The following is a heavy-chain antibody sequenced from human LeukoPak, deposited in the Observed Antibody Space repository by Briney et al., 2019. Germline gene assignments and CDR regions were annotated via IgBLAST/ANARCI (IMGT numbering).Heavy chain of an antibody. CDR2: ISSSGSTI. J-gene: IGHJ4*02. V-gene: IGHV3-48*03. CDR1: LFTFSSYE. CDR3: ARAPEFKFDY. Sequence: GGSLRLSCAASLFTFSSYEMNWVRQAPGKGLEWVSYISSSGSTIYYADSVKGRFTISRDNAKNSLYLQMNSLRAEDTAVYYCARAPEFKFDYWGQGNLVTVSS.